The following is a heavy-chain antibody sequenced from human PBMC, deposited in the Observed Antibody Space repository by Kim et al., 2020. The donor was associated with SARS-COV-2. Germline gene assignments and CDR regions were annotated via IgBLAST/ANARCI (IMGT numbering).Heavy chain of an antibody. D-gene: IGHD3-22*01. CDR3: ARDTHYYDSSGYGVKGTFDI. Sequence: ASVKVSCKASGYTFTSYYMHWVRQAPGQGLEWMGIINPSGGSTSYAQKFQGRVTMTRDTSTSTVYMELSSLRSEDTAVYYCARDTHYYDSSGYGVKGTFDIWGQGTMVTVSS. J-gene: IGHJ3*02. V-gene: IGHV1-46*01. CDR2: INPSGGST. CDR1: GYTFTSYY.